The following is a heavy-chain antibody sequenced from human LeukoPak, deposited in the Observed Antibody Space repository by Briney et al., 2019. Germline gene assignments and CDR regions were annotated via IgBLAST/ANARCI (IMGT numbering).Heavy chain of an antibody. D-gene: IGHD6-19*01. J-gene: IGHJ4*02. CDR3: AKGGSGPALDY. CDR2: IRGSGGST. CDR1: GFTFSTYA. Sequence: GGSLRLSCAASGFTFSTYAMSWVRQAPGKGLEWVSTIRGSGGSTYYADSVKGRFTISRDNSKNTLYLQMNSLRAEDTAVYYCAKGGSGPALDYWGQGTLVTVSS. V-gene: IGHV3-23*01.